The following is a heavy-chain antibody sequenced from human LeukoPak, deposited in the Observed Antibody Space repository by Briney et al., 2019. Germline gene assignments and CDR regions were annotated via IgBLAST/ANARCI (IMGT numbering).Heavy chain of an antibody. CDR1: GFTFRSYW. V-gene: IGHV3-74*01. CDR2: VIRDGSFT. CDR3: VRDGDDFNFDY. J-gene: IGHJ4*02. D-gene: IGHD5-24*01. Sequence: GGSLRLSCAASGFTFRSYWMHWVRQAPGKGLEWVSRVIRDGSFTNYADSVKGRFTISRDNAKNTLYLQRSSLRAEDTAVYFCVRDGDDFNFDYWGQGSLVTVSS.